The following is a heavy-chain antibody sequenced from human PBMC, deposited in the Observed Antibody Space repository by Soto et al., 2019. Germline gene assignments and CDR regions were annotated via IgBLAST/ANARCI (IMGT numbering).Heavy chain of an antibody. CDR2: IYYSGNT. CDR1: GDCVWPFY. V-gene: IGHV4-59*02. Sequence: SESLSLSCAASGDCVWPFYGDWICQSPGKGLEWIGYIYYSGNTNYNPSLKSRVAISVDTSKNQFYLKLRSVTAADTAVYYCARGVYDYWSGYYAGSGLDVWGQGTTVTVSS. CDR3: ARGVYDYWSGYYAGSGLDV. D-gene: IGHD3-3*01. J-gene: IGHJ6*02.